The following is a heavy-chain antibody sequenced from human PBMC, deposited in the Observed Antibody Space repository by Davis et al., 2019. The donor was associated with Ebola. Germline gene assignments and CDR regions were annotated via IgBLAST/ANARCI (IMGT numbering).Heavy chain of an antibody. D-gene: IGHD1-1*01. CDR1: GFTFSSYA. Sequence: GESLKISCAASGFTFSSYAMHWVRQAPGKGLEWVANIKQDGSEKYYVDSVKGRFTISRDNAEKSLYLQMNSLRVEDTAVYYCARWRNSTGRFDCWGQGTPVTVFS. J-gene: IGHJ4*02. CDR2: IKQDGSEK. V-gene: IGHV3-7*01. CDR3: ARWRNSTGRFDC.